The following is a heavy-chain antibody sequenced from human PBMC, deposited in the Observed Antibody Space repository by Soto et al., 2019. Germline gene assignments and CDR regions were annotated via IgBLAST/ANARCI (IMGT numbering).Heavy chain of an antibody. D-gene: IGHD1-26*01. CDR3: AKDLVRRYSGSYSSYFDY. J-gene: IGHJ4*02. Sequence: PGGSLRLSCAASGFAFSNYAMSWVRQAPGKGLEWVSSISAGGSSSYYADSVRGRFTVSRDNSKNTLYLQINSLRAEDTAVFYCAKDLVRRYSGSYSSYFDYWGQGTPVTVSS. CDR2: ISAGGSSS. V-gene: IGHV3-23*01. CDR1: GFAFSNYA.